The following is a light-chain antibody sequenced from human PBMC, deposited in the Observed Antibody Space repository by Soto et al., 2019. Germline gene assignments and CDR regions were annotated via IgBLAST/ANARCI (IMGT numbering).Light chain of an antibody. CDR1: QTVGRF. V-gene: IGKV3-11*01. CDR3: QPRLHWPLT. J-gene: IGKJ5*01. Sequence: DIVLTQSPATLSLSPGDRVTLSCRASQTVGRFLSWYQHSPGQGPRLLVYDASNRATGVPARFSGSGSETDFTLTISSLEPDDFSVYYCQPRLHWPLTFVQWTRLES. CDR2: DAS.